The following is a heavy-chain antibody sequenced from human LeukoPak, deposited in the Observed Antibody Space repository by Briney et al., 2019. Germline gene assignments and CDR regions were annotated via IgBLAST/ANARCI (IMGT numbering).Heavy chain of an antibody. CDR1: GGSFSGSN. CDR2: IYNSGNT. V-gene: IGHV4-34*01. J-gene: IGHJ4*02. CDR3: VRAYDY. Sequence: SETLSLTCAVYGGSFSGSNWSWIRQSPGKGPEWIGEIYNSGNTIYNPSLKSRATISVDTSKNQVSLNPISVTAADTAVYYCVRAYDYWGQGTLVTVSS.